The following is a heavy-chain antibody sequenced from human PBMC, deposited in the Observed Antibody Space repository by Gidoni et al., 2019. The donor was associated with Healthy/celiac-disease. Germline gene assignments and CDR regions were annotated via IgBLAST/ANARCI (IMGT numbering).Heavy chain of an antibody. CDR2: IYTSGST. D-gene: IGHD5-12*01. J-gene: IGHJ4*02. CDR3: ARYVTSSLRLYFDY. Sequence: QVQLQESGPGLVKPSETLSLTCPVSGGSISSYYWSWIRQPAGKGLEWIGRIYTSGSTNYNPSLKSRVTMSVDTSKNQFSLKLSSVTAADTAVYYCARYVTSSLRLYFDYWGQGTLVTVSS. V-gene: IGHV4-4*07. CDR1: GGSISSYY.